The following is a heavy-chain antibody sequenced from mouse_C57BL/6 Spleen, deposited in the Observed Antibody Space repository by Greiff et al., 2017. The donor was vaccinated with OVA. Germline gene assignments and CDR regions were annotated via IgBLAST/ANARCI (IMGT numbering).Heavy chain of an antibody. CDR3: ARRGLNWDYAMDY. Sequence: QVQLQQSGPELVKPGASVKISCKASGYAFSSSWMNWVKQRPGKGLEWIGRIYPGDGDTNYNGKFKGKATLTADKSSSTAYMQLSSLTSEDSAVYFCARRGLNWDYAMDYWGQGTSVTVSS. J-gene: IGHJ4*01. V-gene: IGHV1-82*01. D-gene: IGHD4-1*01. CDR2: IYPGDGDT. CDR1: GYAFSSSW.